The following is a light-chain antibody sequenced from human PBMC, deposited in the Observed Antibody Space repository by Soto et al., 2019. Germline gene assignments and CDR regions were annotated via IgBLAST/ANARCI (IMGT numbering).Light chain of an antibody. CDR1: QSVSSY. V-gene: IGKV3-11*01. J-gene: IGKJ4*01. CDR3: QQRSNWLLT. CDR2: DAS. Sequence: EIVLTQSPATLSLSPGERATLSCRASQSVSSYLVWYQHKPGQAPRLLIYDASNRATGIPARFSGSGSGTDFTLTISSLEPEDFAVYYCQQRSNWLLTFGRGTKVEIK.